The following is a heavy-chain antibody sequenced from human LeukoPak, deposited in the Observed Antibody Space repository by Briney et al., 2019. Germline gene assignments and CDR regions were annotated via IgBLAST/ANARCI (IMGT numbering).Heavy chain of an antibody. V-gene: IGHV3-30*03. J-gene: IGHJ6*03. CDR3: AVHYYSYYYMDV. CDR2: ISYDGSNK. CDR1: GFTFSNYW. Sequence: GGSLRLSCAASGFTFSNYWMHWVRQAPGKGLEWVAVISYDGSNKYYADSVKGRFTISRDNSKNTLYLQMNSLRAEDTAVYYCAVHYYSYYYMDVWGKGTTVTVSS.